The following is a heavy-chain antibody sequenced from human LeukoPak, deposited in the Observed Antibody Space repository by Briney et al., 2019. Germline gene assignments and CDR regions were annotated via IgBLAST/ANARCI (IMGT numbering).Heavy chain of an antibody. J-gene: IGHJ6*03. V-gene: IGHV1-69*13. CDR1: GGTFSSYA. D-gene: IGHD1-14*01. CDR3: ARDRRRYDYYYYYMDV. Sequence: SVKVSCKSSGGTFSSYAISWVRQAPGQGLEWMGGIIPIFGTANYAQKFQGRVTITADESTSTAYMELSSLRSEDTAVYYCARDRRRYDYYYYYMDVWGKGTTVTVSS. CDR2: IIPIFGTA.